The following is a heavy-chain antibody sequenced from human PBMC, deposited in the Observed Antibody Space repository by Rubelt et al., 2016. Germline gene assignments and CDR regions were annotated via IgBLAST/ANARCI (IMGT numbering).Heavy chain of an antibody. CDR2: INHSGST. CDR3: ARVGLVREDY. J-gene: IGHJ4*02. V-gene: IGHV4-34*01. Sequence: QVQLQQWGAGLLKPSETLSLTCAVYGGSFSGYYWSWIRQPPGKGLEWIGEINHSGSTNYNPSLESRVTISVDTSKNQFSLKLNSVTAADTAVYYCARVGLVREDYWGRGTLVTVSS. D-gene: IGHD6-6*01. CDR1: GGSFSGYY.